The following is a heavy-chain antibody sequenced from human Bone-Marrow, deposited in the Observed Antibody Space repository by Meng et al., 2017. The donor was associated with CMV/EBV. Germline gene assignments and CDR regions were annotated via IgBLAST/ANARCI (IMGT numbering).Heavy chain of an antibody. CDR1: GGSISSYY. J-gene: IGHJ6*02. Sequence: SETLSLTCTVSGGSISSYYWSWIRQPPGKGLEWIGYIYYSGSTNYNPSLKSRVTISVDTSKNQFSLKLSSVTAADTAVYYCARGLPAWFGVVSLYYYGMDVWGQGTTVTVSS. D-gene: IGHD3-3*01. V-gene: IGHV4-59*01. CDR3: ARGLPAWFGVVSLYYYGMDV. CDR2: IYYSGST.